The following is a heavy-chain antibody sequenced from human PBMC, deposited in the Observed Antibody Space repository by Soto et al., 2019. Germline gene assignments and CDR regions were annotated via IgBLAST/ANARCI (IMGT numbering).Heavy chain of an antibody. CDR3: AKDLDYYDSSGYNLGAFDI. V-gene: IGHV3-48*01. CDR1: GFTFSSYS. J-gene: IGHJ3*02. Sequence: QPGGSLRLSCAASGFTFSSYSMNWVRQAPGKGLEWVSYISSSSSTIYYADSVKGRFTISRDNSKNTLYLQMNSLRAEDTAVYYCAKDLDYYDSSGYNLGAFDIWGQGTMVTVS. D-gene: IGHD3-22*01. CDR2: ISSSSSTI.